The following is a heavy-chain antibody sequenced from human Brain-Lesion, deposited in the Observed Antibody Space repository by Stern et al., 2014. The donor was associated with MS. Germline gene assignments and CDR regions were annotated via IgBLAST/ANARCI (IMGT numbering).Heavy chain of an antibody. D-gene: IGHD2-2*01. CDR3: ARGRVVPGFQYYATDV. V-gene: IGHV4-61*02. J-gene: IGHJ6*02. Sequence: VQLVESGPGLVKPSQTLSLSCTVSGGSISSGGYYWSWIRQPAGKGLEGIGRIFNSGTTKYNPSHKSRVTIPKDTSKTRFSLRLNSMTAADTAVYYCARGRVVPGFQYYATDVWGQGTTVIVSS. CDR2: IFNSGTT. CDR1: GGSISSGGYY.